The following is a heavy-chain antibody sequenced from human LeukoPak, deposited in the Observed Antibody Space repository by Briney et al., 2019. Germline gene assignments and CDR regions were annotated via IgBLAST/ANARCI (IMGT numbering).Heavy chain of an antibody. V-gene: IGHV3-23*01. CDR3: ATPPTVTRNY. D-gene: IGHD4-17*01. CDR1: GFTFSSYA. CDR2: ISGSGGRK. Sequence: PGGSLRLSCAASGFTFSSYAMSWVRQAPGKGLEWVSSISGSGGRKHYADSVRGRFTISRDNSKNTLYLQMDSLRAEDTAVYYCATPPTVTRNYWGQGTLVTVSS. J-gene: IGHJ4*02.